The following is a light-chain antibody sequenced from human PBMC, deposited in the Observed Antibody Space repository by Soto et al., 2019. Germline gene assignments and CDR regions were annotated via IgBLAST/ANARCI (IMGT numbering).Light chain of an antibody. Sequence: VMTQSPATLSVSPGERATLSCRASQSVGTNLAWYQQKPGQAPRLLIYGASTRAAGVPARFSGSGSGTEFTLTIWSLQSEDFAVYYCQQFDKWPPYTFGQGTKLEIK. CDR3: QQFDKWPPYT. J-gene: IGKJ2*01. CDR1: QSVGTN. CDR2: GAS. V-gene: IGKV3-15*01.